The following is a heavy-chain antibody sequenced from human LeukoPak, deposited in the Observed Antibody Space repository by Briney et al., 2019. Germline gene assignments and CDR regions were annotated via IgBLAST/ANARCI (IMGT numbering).Heavy chain of an antibody. J-gene: IGHJ4*02. D-gene: IGHD3-10*01. CDR2: ISGSGGST. CDR3: ANFKASLSKGIGFDY. CDR1: GFTFSSYA. V-gene: IGHV3-23*01. Sequence: GGSLRLSCAASGFTFSSYAMSWVRQAPGEGLEWVSAISGSGGSTYYADSVKGRFTISRDNSKITLYLQMNSLRAEDTAVYYCANFKASLSKGIGFDYWGQGTLVTVSS.